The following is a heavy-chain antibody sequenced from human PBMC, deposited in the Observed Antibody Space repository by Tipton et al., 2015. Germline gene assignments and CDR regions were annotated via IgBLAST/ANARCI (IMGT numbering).Heavy chain of an antibody. CDR2: ISHSGNT. Sequence: TLSLTCAVSAYSISSDYYWGWIRQPPGKGLEWIGSISHSGNTYYNPSLKSRVTMSRDTSKTQFSLKMSSVTAADTAMYYCARARGRHGGLFDSWGQGTLVTVSS. CDR1: AYSISSDYY. J-gene: IGHJ4*02. V-gene: IGHV4-38-2*01. D-gene: IGHD4-23*01. CDR3: ARARGRHGGLFDS.